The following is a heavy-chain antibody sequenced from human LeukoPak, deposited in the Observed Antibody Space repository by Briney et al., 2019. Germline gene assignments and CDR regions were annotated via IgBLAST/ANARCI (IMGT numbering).Heavy chain of an antibody. V-gene: IGHV3-21*01. J-gene: IGHJ4*02. CDR2: ISSSSTYI. CDR1: GFTFTSYN. CDR3: GRVSPFDF. Sequence: GGSLRLSCAASGFTFTSYNMNWVRQAPGKGLEWVSSISSSSTYIYYADSVKGRFTISRDNAKNSLYLQMNSLRVEDTAFYYCGRVSPFDFWGQGILVTVSS.